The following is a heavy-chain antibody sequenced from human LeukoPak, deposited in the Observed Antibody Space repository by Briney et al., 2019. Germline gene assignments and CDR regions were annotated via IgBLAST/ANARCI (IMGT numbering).Heavy chain of an antibody. D-gene: IGHD5-12*01. V-gene: IGHV4-59*01. J-gene: IGHJ6*02. CDR3: ARERRGYSGYPRMDV. Sequence: SETLSLTCTVSGGSLSSYYWSWIRQPPGKGLEWIWYIYYSGSTNYNPSLKSRVTISVDTSKNQFSLKLSSVTAADTGVYYCARERRGYSGYPRMDVWGQGTTVTASS. CDR1: GGSLSSYY. CDR2: IYYSGST.